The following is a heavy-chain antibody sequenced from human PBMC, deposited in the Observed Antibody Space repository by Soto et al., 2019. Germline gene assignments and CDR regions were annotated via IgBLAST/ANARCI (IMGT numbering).Heavy chain of an antibody. V-gene: IGHV4-34*01. CDR3: ARGPRLHWDY. CDR1: GGSFSGYY. CDR2: INHSGST. Sequence: SETLSLTCAVYGGSFSGYYWSWIRQPPGKGLEWIGEINHSGSTNYNPSLKSRVTISVDTSKNQFSLKLSSVTAADTAVYYCARGPRLHWDYWGQGTLVTVSS. J-gene: IGHJ4*02. D-gene: IGHD4-4*01.